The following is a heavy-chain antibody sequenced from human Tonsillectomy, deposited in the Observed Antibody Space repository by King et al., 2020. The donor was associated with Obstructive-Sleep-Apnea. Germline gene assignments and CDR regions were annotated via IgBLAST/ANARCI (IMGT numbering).Heavy chain of an antibody. D-gene: IGHD3-16*01. CDR1: GFSLTTSGVG. CDR2: IYWDDDK. V-gene: IGHV2-5*02. J-gene: IGHJ1*01. Sequence: TLKESGPTLVKPTQTLTLTCTFSGFSLTTSGVGVGWIRQPPGKALEWLALIYWDDDKRYSPSLKTRLTITKDTSKNQVVLTMTNMDPVDTATYYCAHSGGGWKYFQFWGQGTLVTVAS. CDR3: AHSGGGWKYFQF.